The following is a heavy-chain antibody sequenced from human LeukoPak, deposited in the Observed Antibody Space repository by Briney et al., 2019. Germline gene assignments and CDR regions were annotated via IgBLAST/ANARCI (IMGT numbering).Heavy chain of an antibody. CDR1: GVSISTYH. Sequence: SETLSLTCTVSGVSISTYHWTWIRQPAGKGLEWIGRISGSGNTIYNPSLMSRVTMSLDMSNNHFSLKMSSVTAADTAVYYCARDRGSDGSDQLDPWGQGILVIVSP. J-gene: IGHJ5*02. CDR2: ISGSGNT. CDR3: ARDRGSDGSDQLDP. D-gene: IGHD3-10*01. V-gene: IGHV4-4*07.